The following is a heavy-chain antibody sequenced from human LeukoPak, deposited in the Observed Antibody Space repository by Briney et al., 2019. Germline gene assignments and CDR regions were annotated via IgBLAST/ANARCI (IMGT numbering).Heavy chain of an antibody. CDR1: GFTFSSYW. CDR3: ARERPIVADVDLGY. CDR2: IKQDGSEK. D-gene: IGHD5-12*01. J-gene: IGHJ4*02. V-gene: IGHV3-7*03. Sequence: PGGSLRLSCAASGFTFSSYWMSWVRQAPGKGLEWVANIKQDGSEKYYVDSVKGRFTISRDNAKNSLYLQMNSLRAEDTAVYYCARERPIVADVDLGYWGQGTLVTVSS.